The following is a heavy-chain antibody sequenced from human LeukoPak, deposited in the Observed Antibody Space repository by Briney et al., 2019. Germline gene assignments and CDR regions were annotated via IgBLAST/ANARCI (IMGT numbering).Heavy chain of an antibody. CDR1: GFTFSSYG. D-gene: IGHD6-13*01. J-gene: IGHJ4*02. Sequence: GGSLRLSCAASGFTFSSYGMHWVRQAPGKGLEWVAFIRYDGSNKYYADSVKGRFTISRDNSKTTLYLQMNSLRAEDTAVYYCAKLTAAAGMSIGDYWGQGTLVTVSS. CDR2: IRYDGSNK. V-gene: IGHV3-30*02. CDR3: AKLTAAAGMSIGDY.